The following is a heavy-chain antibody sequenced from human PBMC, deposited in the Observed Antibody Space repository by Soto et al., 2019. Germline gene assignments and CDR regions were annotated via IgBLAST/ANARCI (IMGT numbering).Heavy chain of an antibody. CDR1: GFTFSSYA. Sequence: QVQLVESGGGVVQPGRSLRLSCAASGFTFSSYAMHWVRQAPGKGLEWVAVISYDGSNKYYADSVKGRFTISRDNSKNTLYLQMNSLRAEDTAVYYCARDQVPRTWTDTYNWFDPWGQGTLVTVSS. J-gene: IGHJ5*02. D-gene: IGHD5-18*01. CDR3: ARDQVPRTWTDTYNWFDP. V-gene: IGHV3-30-3*01. CDR2: ISYDGSNK.